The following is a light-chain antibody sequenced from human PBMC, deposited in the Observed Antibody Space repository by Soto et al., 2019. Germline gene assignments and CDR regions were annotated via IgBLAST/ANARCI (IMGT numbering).Light chain of an antibody. CDR3: QQYNNCPPIT. V-gene: IGKV3-15*01. CDR2: YAS. Sequence: EIMMTQSPATLSVSPGERATLSCRASQSVSNNLAWYQQKPGQAPRLLIYYASTRATGIPARFSGSGSGTEFPLTISSLQSEDFALYYCQQYNNCPPITFGQGTRLEIK. CDR1: QSVSNN. J-gene: IGKJ5*01.